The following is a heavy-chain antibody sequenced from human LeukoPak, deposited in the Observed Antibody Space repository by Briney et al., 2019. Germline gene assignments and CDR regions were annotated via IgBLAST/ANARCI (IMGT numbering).Heavy chain of an antibody. Sequence: SETLSLTCTVSGVSITTYYWSWIRQPAGKGLEWIGHIYASGSTNYNPSLKSRVTMSVDTSKNQFSLKLSSVTAADTAVYYCARDRWVQLWSDAFDIWGQGTMVTVSS. J-gene: IGHJ3*02. CDR3: ARDRWVQLWSDAFDI. CDR2: IYASGST. D-gene: IGHD5-18*01. V-gene: IGHV4-4*07. CDR1: GVSITTYY.